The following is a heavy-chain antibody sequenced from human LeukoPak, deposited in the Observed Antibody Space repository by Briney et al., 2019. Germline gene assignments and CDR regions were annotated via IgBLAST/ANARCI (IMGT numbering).Heavy chain of an antibody. D-gene: IGHD2-2*02. Sequence: SVKVSCKASGGTFSSYAIIWVRQAPGQGLEWMGGIIPIFGTANYAQKFQGRVTITTDESTSTAYMELSSLRSEDTAVYYCAAGYCSSTSCYIRYYYYMDVWGKGTTVTVSS. CDR3: AAGYCSSTSCYIRYYYYMDV. J-gene: IGHJ6*03. CDR1: GGTFSSYA. V-gene: IGHV1-69*05. CDR2: IIPIFGTA.